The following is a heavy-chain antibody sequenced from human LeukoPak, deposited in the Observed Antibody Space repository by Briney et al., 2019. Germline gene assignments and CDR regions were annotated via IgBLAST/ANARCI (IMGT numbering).Heavy chain of an antibody. CDR2: IGGSGKNT. CDR3: AKDLETINPTMD. Sequence: GGSLRLSSAASGFTFSSHAMSWVRQAPGKGLEWVSSIGGSGKNTFYADAVKGRFTISRDNSKDTLYLQMNSLRAEDTAVYYCAKDLETINPTMDWGQGTLVTVSS. CDR1: GFTFSSHA. J-gene: IGHJ4*02. V-gene: IGHV3-23*01. D-gene: IGHD3-10*01.